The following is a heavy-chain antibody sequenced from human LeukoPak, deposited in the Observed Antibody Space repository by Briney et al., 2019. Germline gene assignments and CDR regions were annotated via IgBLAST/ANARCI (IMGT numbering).Heavy chain of an antibody. CDR2: IYTGGNT. CDR1: GFTVSSNY. Sequence: GGSLRLSCAGSGFTVSSNYMSWVRQAPGKGLEWVSVIYTGGNTYYADSVKGRFTISRDNSKNTLYIQMNSLRAEDTAVYYCARGLIYSPNWFDPWGEGNLVTVSS. CDR3: ARGLIYSPNWFDP. D-gene: IGHD4-11*01. J-gene: IGHJ5*02. V-gene: IGHV3-66*01.